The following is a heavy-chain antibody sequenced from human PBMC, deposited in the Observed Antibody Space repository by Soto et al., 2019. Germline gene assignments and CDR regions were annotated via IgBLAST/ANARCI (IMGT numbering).Heavy chain of an antibody. D-gene: IGHD3-22*01. CDR1: GFTFSSYA. CDR3: AKNYYDSSGPSDAFDI. CDR2: ISGSGGST. V-gene: IGHV3-23*01. J-gene: IGHJ3*02. Sequence: GGSLRLSCAVSGFTFSSYAMSWVRQAPGKGLEWVSAISGSGGSTYYADSVKGRFTISRDNSKNTLYLQMNSLRAEDTAVYYCAKNYYDSSGPSDAFDIWGQGKMVTVSS.